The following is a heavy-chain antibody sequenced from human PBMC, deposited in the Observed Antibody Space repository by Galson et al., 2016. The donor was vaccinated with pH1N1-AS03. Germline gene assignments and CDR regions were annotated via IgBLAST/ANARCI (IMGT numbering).Heavy chain of an antibody. J-gene: IGHJ5*02. CDR3: AIWLITATLPLLGDL. CDR1: GFSFSSYA. CDR2: ISGNGSTT. V-gene: IGHV3-23*01. Sequence: SLRLSCAASGFSFSSYAMSWVRQAPGKGLDWVSTISGNGSTTYHADSVKGRFTISRDNSKDTVYLQMSSLRVEDTAVYYCAIWLITATLPLLGDLWGQGTLVTVSS. D-gene: IGHD2-15*01.